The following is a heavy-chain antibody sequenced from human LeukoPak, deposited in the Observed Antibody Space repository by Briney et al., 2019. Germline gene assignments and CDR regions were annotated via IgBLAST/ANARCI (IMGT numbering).Heavy chain of an antibody. CDR3: ARAPLAYCGGDCYNSNQKRYDAFDI. Sequence: ASVKVSCKASGYTFTSYDINWVRQATGQGLEWMGWMNPNSGNTGYAQKFQGRVTMTRNTSISTAYMELSSLRSEDTAVYYCARAPLAYCGGDCYNSNQKRYDAFDIWGQGTMVTVSS. D-gene: IGHD2-21*02. V-gene: IGHV1-8*01. CDR1: GYTFTSYD. CDR2: MNPNSGNT. J-gene: IGHJ3*02.